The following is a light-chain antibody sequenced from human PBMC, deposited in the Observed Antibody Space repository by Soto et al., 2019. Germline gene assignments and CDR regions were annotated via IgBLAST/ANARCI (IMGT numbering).Light chain of an antibody. J-gene: IGKJ2*01. Sequence: EIVLTQSPATLSLSPGERATLSCRASQSVSSYLAWYQQKPGQAPRLLIYDASNRATGIPARFSGSGSGTDFTRTISSLEPEDFAVYYCQQSSNWPPYTFGQGTKLEIK. CDR3: QQSSNWPPYT. V-gene: IGKV3-11*01. CDR2: DAS. CDR1: QSVSSY.